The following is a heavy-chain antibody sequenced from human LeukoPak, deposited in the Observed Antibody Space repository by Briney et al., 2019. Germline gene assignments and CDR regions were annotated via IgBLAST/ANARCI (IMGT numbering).Heavy chain of an antibody. CDR3: ARLYSSSWTFDY. J-gene: IGHJ4*02. CDR1: GYTFTGYY. Sequence: ASVKVSCKASGYTFTGYYMHWVRQAPGQGREWMGRINPNSGGTNYAQKFQGRVTMTRDTSISTAYMELSRLRSDDTAVYYCARLYSSSWTFDYWGQGTLVTVSS. D-gene: IGHD6-13*01. CDR2: INPNSGGT. V-gene: IGHV1-2*06.